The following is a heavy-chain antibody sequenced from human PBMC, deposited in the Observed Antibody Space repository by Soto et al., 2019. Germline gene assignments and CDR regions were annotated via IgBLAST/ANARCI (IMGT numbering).Heavy chain of an antibody. D-gene: IGHD1-26*01. CDR3: ARDDRVGATTRDAEYFQH. J-gene: IGHJ1*01. V-gene: IGHV4-61*01. CDR1: GGSVSSGSYY. CDR2: IYYSGST. Sequence: QVQLQESGPGLVKPSETLSLTCTVSGGSVSSGSYYWSWIRQPPGKGLAWIGYIYYSGSTNYNPSLKSRVTISVDTTKNQFSLKLSSVTAADTAVYYCARDDRVGATTRDAEYFQHWGQGTLVTVSS.